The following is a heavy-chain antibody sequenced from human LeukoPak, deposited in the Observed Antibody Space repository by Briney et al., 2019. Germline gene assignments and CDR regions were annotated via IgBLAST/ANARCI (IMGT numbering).Heavy chain of an antibody. V-gene: IGHV4-4*02. CDR3: AGLVGRYSSGLYYYYFDY. CDR1: GFTFSSYAM. D-gene: IGHD3-22*01. CDR2: MCLSGTT. J-gene: IGHJ4*02. Sequence: GSLRLSCAASGFTFSSYAMSWVRQAPGKGLEWIGEMCLSGTTHSNPSVKSRVTISIDKSKNQFFLNLSSVTAADTAVYYCAGLVGRYSSGLYYYYFDYWGQGTLVTVSS.